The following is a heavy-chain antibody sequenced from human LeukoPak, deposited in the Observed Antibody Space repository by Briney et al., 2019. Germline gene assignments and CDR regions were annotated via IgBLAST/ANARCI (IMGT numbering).Heavy chain of an antibody. D-gene: IGHD2-15*01. J-gene: IGHJ4*02. CDR3: ARDNSPCSGGSCYSTY. CDR1: VYTFTSYG. Sequence: ASVKVSCKASVYTFTSYGISWVRQAPGQGLEWMGWISAYNGNTNYAQKLQGRVTMTTDTSTSTAYMELRSLRSDDTAVYYCARDNSPCSGGSCYSTYWGQGTLVTVSS. V-gene: IGHV1-18*01. CDR2: ISAYNGNT.